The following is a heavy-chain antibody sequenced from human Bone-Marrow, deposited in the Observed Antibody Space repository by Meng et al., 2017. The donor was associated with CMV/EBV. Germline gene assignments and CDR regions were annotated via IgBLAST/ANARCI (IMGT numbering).Heavy chain of an antibody. V-gene: IGHV3-15*01. CDR2: IKSKTDGGTT. Sequence: GGSLRLSCAASGFTFSNAWMSWVRQAPGKGLEWVGRIKSKTDGGTTDYAAPVKGRFTISRDDSKNTLYLQMNSLKTEDTAVYYCTTEEIVVVPAAISFDYWGQGTLVTVSS. CDR1: GFTFSNAW. CDR3: TTEEIVVVPAAISFDY. J-gene: IGHJ4*02. D-gene: IGHD2-2*01.